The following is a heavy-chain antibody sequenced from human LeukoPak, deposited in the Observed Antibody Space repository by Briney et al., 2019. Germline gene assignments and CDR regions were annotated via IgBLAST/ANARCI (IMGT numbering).Heavy chain of an antibody. CDR1: GASISSGDYY. J-gene: IGHJ4*02. D-gene: IGHD5-24*01. CDR2: IYYTGST. CDR3: ARQDGYNYEIEGY. V-gene: IGHV4-30-4*08. Sequence: SETLSLTCTVSGASISSGDYYSSWIRQPPGKGLEWIGYIYYTGSTQYNPSLKSRVTISVDTSKNQLSLKRRSVTAADTAVYYCARQDGYNYEIEGYWGQGTLVTVSS.